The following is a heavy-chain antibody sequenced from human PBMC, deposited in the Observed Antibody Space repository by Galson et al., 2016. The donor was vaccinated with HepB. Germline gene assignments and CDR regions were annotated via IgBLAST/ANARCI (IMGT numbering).Heavy chain of an antibody. D-gene: IGHD5-18*01. CDR2: ISGSGGTT. CDR1: GFTFSSYA. CDR3: AKSGKHPWSIDY. V-gene: IGHV3-23*01. Sequence: SLRLSCAASGFTFSSYAMSWVRQAPGKGLEWVSAISGSGGTTYYADSVKGRFTISRDNSKNTLYVQMNSLRAEDMAVYYCAKSGKHPWSIDYWGQGALVTVSS. J-gene: IGHJ4*02.